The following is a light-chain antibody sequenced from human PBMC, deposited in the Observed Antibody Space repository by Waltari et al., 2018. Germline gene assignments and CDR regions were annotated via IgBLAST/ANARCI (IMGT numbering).Light chain of an antibody. V-gene: IGKV1-5*03. CDR1: HTIYSW. CDR3: MQSIQFPLT. CDR2: MAS. Sequence: DIQLTQSPSTLSASVGDTVTITCRASHTIYSWLAWYQQKPGTAPKLLIYMASTLESGVPSRFSGSGSGTEFTLKISRVEAEDVGLYYCMQSIQFPLTFGGGTKVEIK. J-gene: IGKJ4*01.